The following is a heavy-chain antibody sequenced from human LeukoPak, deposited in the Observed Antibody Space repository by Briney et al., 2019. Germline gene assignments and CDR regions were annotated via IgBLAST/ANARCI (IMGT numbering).Heavy chain of an antibody. Sequence: GGSLRLSCAASGFTFSSYSMNWVRQAPGKGLEWVSSISSSSYIYYADSVKGRFTISRDNAKNSLYLQMNSLRAEDTAVYYCARDSGGYYYDSSGYYSPDAFDIWGQGTMVTVSS. D-gene: IGHD3-22*01. V-gene: IGHV3-21*01. J-gene: IGHJ3*02. CDR3: ARDSGGYYYDSSGYYSPDAFDI. CDR1: GFTFSSYS. CDR2: ISSSSYI.